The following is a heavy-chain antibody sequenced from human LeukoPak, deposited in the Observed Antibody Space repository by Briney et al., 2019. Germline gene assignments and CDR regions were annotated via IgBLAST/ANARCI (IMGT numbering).Heavy chain of an antibody. Sequence: GGSLRLSCAASGFTFSSYGMHWVRQAPGKGLEWVAVISYDGSNKYYADSVKGRFTISRDNSKNTLYLQMNSLRAEDTAVYYSARGVDTAMGDAFDIWGQGTMVTVSS. CDR2: ISYDGSNK. J-gene: IGHJ3*02. D-gene: IGHD5-18*01. CDR3: ARGVDTAMGDAFDI. CDR1: GFTFSSYG. V-gene: IGHV3-30*19.